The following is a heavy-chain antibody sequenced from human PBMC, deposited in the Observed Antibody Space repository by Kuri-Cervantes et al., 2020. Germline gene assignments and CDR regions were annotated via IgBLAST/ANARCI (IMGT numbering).Heavy chain of an antibody. CDR3: ASFSLIVGASGSGYWFDP. V-gene: IGHV4-4*07. CDR1: GGSISSYY. J-gene: IGHJ5*02. D-gene: IGHD1-26*01. Sequence: ESLKISCTVSGGSISSYYWSWIRQPAGKGLEWIGRIYTSGSTNYNPSLKSRVTMSVDTSKNQFSLKLSSVTAADTAVYYCASFSLIVGASGSGYWFDPWGQGTLVTVSS. CDR2: IYTSGST.